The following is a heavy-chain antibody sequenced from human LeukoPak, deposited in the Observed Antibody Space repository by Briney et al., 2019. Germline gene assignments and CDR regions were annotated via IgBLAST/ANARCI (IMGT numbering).Heavy chain of an antibody. D-gene: IGHD6-19*01. CDR2: IRYDGSNN. J-gene: IGHJ5*02. CDR1: DFTFSNFG. V-gene: IGHV3-30*02. Sequence: PGGPLRLSCVASDFTFSNFGMHWVRQSPGKGLEWLSFIRYDGSNNYHADSVKGRFSISRDNSKNTLHLQMNTLRPDDTAVYYCARTAVAGTLRWFDLWGQGTLVIVSS. CDR3: ARTAVAGTLRWFDL.